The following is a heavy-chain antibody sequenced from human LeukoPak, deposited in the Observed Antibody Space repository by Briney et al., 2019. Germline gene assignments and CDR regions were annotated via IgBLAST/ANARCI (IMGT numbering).Heavy chain of an antibody. V-gene: IGHV1-69*13. Sequence: SVKVSCKASGGTFSSYAISWVRQAPGQGLEWMGGIISIFGTANYAQKFQGRVTITADESTSTAYMELSSLRSEDTAVYYCARELGGDYYDSSGYVPYFDYWGQGTLVTVSS. CDR1: GGTFSSYA. D-gene: IGHD3-22*01. CDR2: IISIFGTA. CDR3: ARELGGDYYDSSGYVPYFDY. J-gene: IGHJ4*02.